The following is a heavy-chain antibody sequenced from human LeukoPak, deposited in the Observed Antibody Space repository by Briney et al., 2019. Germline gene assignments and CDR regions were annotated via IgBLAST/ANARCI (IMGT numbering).Heavy chain of an antibody. Sequence: GGSLRLSCAASGLGFSSFSFNWIRQAPGKGLEWVANIRQDGKRINYMESLRGRFTISRDNAGGSLFLQMNSLRAEDTAVYYCARDVNGGYFDYWGQGTLVTVSS. CDR1: GLGFSSFS. V-gene: IGHV3-7*01. CDR2: IRQDGKRI. D-gene: IGHD4-23*01. J-gene: IGHJ4*02. CDR3: ARDVNGGYFDY.